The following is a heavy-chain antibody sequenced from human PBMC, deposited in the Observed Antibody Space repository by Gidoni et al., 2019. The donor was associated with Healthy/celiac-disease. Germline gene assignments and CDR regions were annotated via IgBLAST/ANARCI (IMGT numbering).Heavy chain of an antibody. J-gene: IGHJ4*02. D-gene: IGHD2-15*01. CDR2: IYYSGST. CDR1: GGSISSSSYY. Sequence: QLQLQESGPGLVKPSETLSLTCTVSGGSISSSSYYWGWIRQPPGKGLEWIGSIYYSGSTYYNPSLKSRVTISVDTSKNQFSLKLSSVTAADTAVYYCATLGYCSGGSCYSAYFDYWGQGTLVTVSS. V-gene: IGHV4-39*01. CDR3: ATLGYCSGGSCYSAYFDY.